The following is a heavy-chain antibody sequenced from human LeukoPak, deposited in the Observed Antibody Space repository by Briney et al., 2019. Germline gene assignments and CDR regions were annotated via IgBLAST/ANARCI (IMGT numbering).Heavy chain of an antibody. CDR3: ARGGWSVDY. V-gene: IGHV4-59*08. Sequence: PSETLSLTCTVSGGSMSSYYWSWIRQPPGKGLEWIGYIYYNGKTNYSPSLNSRVTISVDTSGNQFSLKLNSVTAADTAVYYCARGGWSVDYWGQGTLVTVSS. D-gene: IGHD6-19*01. CDR1: GGSMSSYY. CDR2: IYYNGKT. J-gene: IGHJ4*02.